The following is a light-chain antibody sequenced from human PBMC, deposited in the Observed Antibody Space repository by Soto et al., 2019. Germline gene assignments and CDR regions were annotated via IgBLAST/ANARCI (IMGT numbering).Light chain of an antibody. CDR3: QQLYGYPIT. CDR2: PAS. V-gene: IGKV1-9*01. Sequence: IQLTQSPSSLSATVGDRVTITCRASQDISRALAWYQQKPGKAPNLLISPASNLRSGVPSRFSGSGSGTDFTLTSSGLQPEDSATYWCQQLYGYPITFGGGSKVEIK. CDR1: QDISRA. J-gene: IGKJ4*01.